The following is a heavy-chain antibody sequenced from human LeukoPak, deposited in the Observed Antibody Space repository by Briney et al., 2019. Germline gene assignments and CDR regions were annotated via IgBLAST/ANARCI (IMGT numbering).Heavy chain of an antibody. CDR3: ASVILLWFGELGAFDI. D-gene: IGHD3-10*01. CDR1: GGSISSGGYY. J-gene: IGHJ3*02. V-gene: IGHV4-30-2*01. Sequence: SETLPLTCTVSGGSISSGGYYWSWIRQPPGKGLEWIGYIYHSGSTYYNPSLKSRVTISVDRSKNQFSLKLSSVTAADTAVYYCASVILLWFGELGAFDIWGQGTMVTVSS. CDR2: IYHSGST.